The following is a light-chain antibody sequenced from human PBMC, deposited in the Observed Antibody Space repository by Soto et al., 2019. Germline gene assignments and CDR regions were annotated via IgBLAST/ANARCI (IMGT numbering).Light chain of an antibody. J-gene: IGKJ1*01. CDR3: QTYSPASEWT. CDR1: QGVTNY. Sequence: DIQLTQSPSSLSASVGDRITITCRASQGVTNYLAWYQQKPGKGPSLLIYSASTLQSGVPSRFSGSGSGTDVTLTISSLQPGDVATYYCQTYSPASEWTFGRGTKVDIK. V-gene: IGKV1-27*01. CDR2: SAS.